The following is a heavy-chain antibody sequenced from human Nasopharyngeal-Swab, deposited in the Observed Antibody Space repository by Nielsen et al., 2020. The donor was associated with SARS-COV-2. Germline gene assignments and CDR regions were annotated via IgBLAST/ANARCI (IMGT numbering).Heavy chain of an antibody. V-gene: IGHV4-31*03. J-gene: IGHJ4*02. D-gene: IGHD3-3*01. Sequence: SETLSLTCTVSGGSTSSGGYYWSWIRQHPGKGLEWIGYIYYSGSTYYNPSLKSRVTISVDTSKNQFSLKLSSVTAADTAVYYCARILTIFGVVASYYFDYWGQGTLVTVSS. CDR3: ARILTIFGVVASYYFDY. CDR1: GGSTSSGGYY. CDR2: IYYSGST.